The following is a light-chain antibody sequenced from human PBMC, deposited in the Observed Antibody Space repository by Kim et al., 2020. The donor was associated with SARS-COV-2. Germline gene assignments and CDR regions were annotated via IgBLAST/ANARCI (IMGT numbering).Light chain of an antibody. J-gene: IGLJ3*02. CDR2: EVN. V-gene: IGLV2-18*02. CDR3: CSNAGTLNWV. Sequence: QSALTQPRSVSGSPGQSVTISCTGASSDIGTYNRVSWYQQPPGTAPKLIIYEVNNRPSGVPDRFSGSKSGNTASLAISGLQAEDEADYYCCSNAGTLNWVFGGGTQLTVL. CDR1: SSDIGTYNR.